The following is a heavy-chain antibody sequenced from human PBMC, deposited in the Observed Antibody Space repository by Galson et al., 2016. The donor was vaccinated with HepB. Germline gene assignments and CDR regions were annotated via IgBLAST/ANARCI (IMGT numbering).Heavy chain of an antibody. CDR2: IDPTDSST. J-gene: IGHJ4*02. CDR1: GYSFTNYW. CDR3: ARQGVGASGY. V-gene: IGHV5-10-1*01. D-gene: IGHD1-26*01. Sequence: QSGAEVKKPGESLKISCKGSGYSFTNYWITWVRQMPGKGLEWMEKIDPTDSSTNYSPSFQGHVTISADKSISTAYLQWSSLKASDTAMYYCARQGVGASGYWGQGTLVTVSS.